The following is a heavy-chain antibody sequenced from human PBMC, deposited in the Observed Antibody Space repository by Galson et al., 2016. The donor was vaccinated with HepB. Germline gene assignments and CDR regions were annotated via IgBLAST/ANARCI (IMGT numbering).Heavy chain of an antibody. V-gene: IGHV1-18*01. CDR2: ISAYNGNT. CDR3: ATSRRVIMLPGGYYYYGMEV. D-gene: IGHD2/OR15-2a*01. Sequence: SVKVSCKASGYTSINYGFNWVRQAPGQGLEWVGWISAYNGNTHYAQKLQSRVTMTTHTPTSTAYIELRNLRSDDTAAYYCATSRRVIMLPGGYYYYGMEVWGQGTTVTVSS. CDR1: GYTSINYG. J-gene: IGHJ6*02.